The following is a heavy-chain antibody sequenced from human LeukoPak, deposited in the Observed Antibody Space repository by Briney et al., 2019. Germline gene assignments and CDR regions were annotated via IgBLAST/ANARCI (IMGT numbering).Heavy chain of an antibody. CDR2: ISSNGGST. D-gene: IGHD1-26*01. Sequence: PGRSLRLSCAASGFTFSSYAMHWVRQAPGKGLEYVSAISSNGGSTYYANSVKGRFTISRDNSKNTLYLQMGSLRAEDMAVYYCARDRDSGSYLSNAYYFDYWGQGTLVTVSS. J-gene: IGHJ4*02. CDR1: GFTFSSYA. CDR3: ARDRDSGSYLSNAYYFDY. V-gene: IGHV3-64*01.